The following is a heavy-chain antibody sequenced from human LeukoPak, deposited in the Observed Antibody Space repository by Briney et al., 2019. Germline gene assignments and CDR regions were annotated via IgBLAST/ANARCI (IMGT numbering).Heavy chain of an antibody. D-gene: IGHD1-26*01. CDR3: ARGSSGSYYVEDYFDY. CDR2: IYTSGST. V-gene: IGHV4-4*07. J-gene: IGHJ4*02. CDR1: GGSIGNVY. Sequence: PSETLSLTCSVSGGSIGNVYWSWIRQPAGKGLEWIGRIYTSGSTNYNPSLKSRVTMSVDTSKNQFSLKLSSVTAADTAVYYCARGSSGSYYVEDYFDYWGQGTLVTVSS.